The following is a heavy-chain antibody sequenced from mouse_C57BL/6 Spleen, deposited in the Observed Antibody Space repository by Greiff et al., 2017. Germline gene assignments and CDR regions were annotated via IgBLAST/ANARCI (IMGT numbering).Heavy chain of an antibody. Sequence: EVKLVESGGGLVKPGGSLKLSCAASGFTFSDYGMHWVRQAPEKGLEWVAYISSGSSTIYYANTVKGRFTISRDKAKNTLFLQMTSLSSEDAAMYYCAWLGGAAMDYWGQGTSVTVSS. CDR2: ISSGSSTI. D-gene: IGHD4-1*01. J-gene: IGHJ4*01. CDR1: GFTFSDYG. V-gene: IGHV5-17*01. CDR3: AWLGGAAMDY.